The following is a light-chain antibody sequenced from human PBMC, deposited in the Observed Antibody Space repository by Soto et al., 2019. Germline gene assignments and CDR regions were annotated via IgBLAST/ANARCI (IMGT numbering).Light chain of an antibody. CDR1: QSISSN. V-gene: IGKV3-15*01. Sequence: VVMTQSPATLSVSPGERATLSCRASQSISSNLAWYQQKPGQAPRLLIYGASTRATGIPARFSGSGSGTEFTLTISSLQSEDFAIYYCQQYNNWPFFGGGTKGDIK. J-gene: IGKJ4*01. CDR2: GAS. CDR3: QQYNNWPF.